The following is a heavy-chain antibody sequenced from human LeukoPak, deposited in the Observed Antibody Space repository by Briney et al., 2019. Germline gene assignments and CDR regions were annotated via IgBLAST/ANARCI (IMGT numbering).Heavy chain of an antibody. CDR1: GYSFTSCW. D-gene: IGHD3-10*01. CDR2: IYPGDSDT. CDR3: ARSYYYFDY. Sequence: GESLKISCKGSGYSFTSCWIGWVRQMPGKGLEWMGIIYPGDSDTRYRPSFQGQVTISADKSINTAYLQWSSLKATDTAMYYCARSYYYFDYWGQGTLVTVSS. J-gene: IGHJ4*02. V-gene: IGHV5-51*01.